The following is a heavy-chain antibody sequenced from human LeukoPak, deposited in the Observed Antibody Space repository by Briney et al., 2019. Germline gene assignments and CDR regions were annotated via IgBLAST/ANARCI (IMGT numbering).Heavy chain of an antibody. V-gene: IGHV3-43*01. D-gene: IGHD2-15*01. CDR3: AKDIGQDRRGHHYLDQ. Sequence: PGGSLRLSCAASGFTFDDYTMYWVRQAPGKGLEWVSLISWDGRDTYYADSVKGRFTTSRDNNKNSLYLQMSSLRNDDTAFYYCAKDIGQDRRGHHYLDQWGQGTLVTVSS. CDR1: GFTFDDYT. CDR2: ISWDGRDT. J-gene: IGHJ4*02.